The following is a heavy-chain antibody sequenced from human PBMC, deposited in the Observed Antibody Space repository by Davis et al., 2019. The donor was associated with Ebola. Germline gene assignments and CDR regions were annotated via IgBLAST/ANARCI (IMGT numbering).Heavy chain of an antibody. J-gene: IGHJ4*02. D-gene: IGHD1-26*01. CDR3: ARQLLGPTPTFYFDY. Sequence: GESLKISCAASGFTFSSYDMHWVRQATGKGLEWVSAIGTAGDTYYPGSVKGRFTISRDNAKTSLYLQMNSLRAEDSAVYYCARQLLGPTPTFYFDYWGQGTLVTVSS. CDR1: GFTFSSYD. V-gene: IGHV3-13*01. CDR2: IGTAGDT.